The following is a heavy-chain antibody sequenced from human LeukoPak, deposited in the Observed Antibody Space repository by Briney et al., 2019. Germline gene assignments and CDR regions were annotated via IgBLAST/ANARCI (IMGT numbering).Heavy chain of an antibody. J-gene: IGHJ3*02. CDR1: GFTFSNYA. D-gene: IGHD2/OR15-2a*01. Sequence: PGGSLRLSCAASGFTFSNYAMSWVRQTGKGLEWVSAISSGGDTSYYADSVKGRFTISRDNAKSSLYLQMNSLRGEDTAVYYCARKGGIYCNDGCFHDAFDIWGQGTTVTVSS. V-gene: IGHV3-23*01. CDR2: ISSGGDTS. CDR3: ARKGGIYCNDGCFHDAFDI.